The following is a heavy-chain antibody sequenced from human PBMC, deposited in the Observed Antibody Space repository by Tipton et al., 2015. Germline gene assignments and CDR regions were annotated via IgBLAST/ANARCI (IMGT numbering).Heavy chain of an antibody. CDR1: GDSISSGGYY. CDR2: IYSSGST. V-gene: IGHV4-39*01. D-gene: IGHD7-27*01. CDR3: ARPPNWGWGGSDY. Sequence: TLSLTCSVSGDSISSGGYYWGWIRQPPGKGLEWIGSIYSSGSTYYNPSLKSRVTISVDTSKNQFSLNLNFMTAADTAVYYCARPPNWGWGGSDYWGQGTLVTVSS. J-gene: IGHJ4*02.